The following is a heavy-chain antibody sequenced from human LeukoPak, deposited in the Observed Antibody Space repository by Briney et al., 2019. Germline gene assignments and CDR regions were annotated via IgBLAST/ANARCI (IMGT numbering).Heavy chain of an antibody. J-gene: IGHJ3*02. CDR1: GGSFSGYY. D-gene: IGHD3-16*01. V-gene: IGHV4-4*07. CDR3: ARDALYDYVWGSYAFDI. Sequence: SETLSLTCAVYGGSFSGYYWSWIRQPAGKGLEWIGRIYTSGSTNYNPSLKSRVTMSVDTSKNQFSLKLSSVTAADTAVYYCARDALYDYVWGSYAFDIWGQGTMVTVSS. CDR2: IYTSGST.